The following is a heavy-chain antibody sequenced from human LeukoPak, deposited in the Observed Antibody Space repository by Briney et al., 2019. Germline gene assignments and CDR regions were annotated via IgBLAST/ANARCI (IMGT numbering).Heavy chain of an antibody. Sequence: GGSLRLSCAASGFTFSSYGMNWVRQAPGKGLEWVSGISPSGGGTYYADSVKGRFTISRDDSKNTLSLQMNSLRAEDTAVYYCAKAPPITYSGTYWFDYWGQGTLVTVSS. CDR2: ISPSGGGT. CDR1: GFTFSSYG. V-gene: IGHV3-23*01. CDR3: AKAPPITYSGTYWFDY. J-gene: IGHJ4*02. D-gene: IGHD1-26*01.